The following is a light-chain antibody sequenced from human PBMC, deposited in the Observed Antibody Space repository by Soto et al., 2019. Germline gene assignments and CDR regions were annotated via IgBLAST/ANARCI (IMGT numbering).Light chain of an antibody. CDR1: SSNIGAGYD. CDR3: QSYDSSLRGL. Sequence: QSVLTQPPSVSGAPGQRVTISCTGSSSNIGAGYDVHWYQQLPGTAPKLLISRNSNRPSGVPDRFSASKSGTSASLVITGLQPEDEADYYCQSYDSSLRGLFGGGTKLTVL. CDR2: RNS. J-gene: IGLJ2*01. V-gene: IGLV1-40*01.